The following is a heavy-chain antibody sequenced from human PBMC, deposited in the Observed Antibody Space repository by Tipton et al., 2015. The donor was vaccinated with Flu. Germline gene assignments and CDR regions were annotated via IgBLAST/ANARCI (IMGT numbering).Heavy chain of an antibody. J-gene: IGHJ5*02. CDR3: ARGGYNYAVYWFDP. D-gene: IGHD5-24*01. CDR1: GGSISSYY. V-gene: IGHV4-4*07. CDR2: IQSTGRT. Sequence: GLVKPSETLSLTCGVSGGSISSYYWNWIRQPAGKGLEWIGRIQSTGRTNYNPSLRSRVTMSLDATKNQVSLRLTSVTAADTAVYYCARGGYNYAVYWFDPWGQGTRVTVSS.